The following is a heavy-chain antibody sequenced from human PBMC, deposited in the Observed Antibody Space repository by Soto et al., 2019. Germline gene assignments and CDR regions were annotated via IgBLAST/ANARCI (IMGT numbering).Heavy chain of an antibody. J-gene: IGHJ5*02. D-gene: IGHD6-19*01. Sequence: EVQLVESGGGLVQPGGSLRLSCAASGFTFSTNEMDWVRQAPGKGLEWVSYISGSADSIHYADSVKGRFTISRDNAKNSLYLQMNSLRVEDTAIYYCATRSGWFAHWGQGTLFTVSS. CDR3: ATRSGWFAH. CDR2: ISGSADSI. CDR1: GFTFSTNE. V-gene: IGHV3-48*03.